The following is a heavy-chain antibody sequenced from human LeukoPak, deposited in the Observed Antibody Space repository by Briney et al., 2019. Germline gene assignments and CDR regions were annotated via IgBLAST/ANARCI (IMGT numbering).Heavy chain of an antibody. D-gene: IGHD3-10*01. J-gene: IGHJ4*02. CDR1: GFTFSSYA. CDR2: ISDSGGGA. V-gene: IGHV3-23*01. Sequence: GGSLRLSCAASGFTFSSYAMIWVRQAPGKGLEWVSGISDSGGGAYSADSVKGRFTISRDSSKNTVYLQMNSLRAEDTAVYYCAKADGSYKTLIDYWGQGTLVTVSS. CDR3: AKADGSYKTLIDY.